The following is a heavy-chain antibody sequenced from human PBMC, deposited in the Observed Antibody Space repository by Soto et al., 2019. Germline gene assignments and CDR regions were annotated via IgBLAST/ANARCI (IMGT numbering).Heavy chain of an antibody. D-gene: IGHD2-15*01. Sequence: QVQLHESGPGLVKPSETLSLTCTVSGGSISSYYWSWIRQPAGKGLEWIGRIYTSGNTNYNPSLKSRVTMSVDTSKNQFSLKLSSVTAADTAVYYCAREEVGYCSGGRCYYYVMDVWGQGTTVTVSS. CDR2: IYTSGNT. J-gene: IGHJ6*02. CDR1: GGSISSYY. V-gene: IGHV4-4*07. CDR3: AREEVGYCSGGRCYYYVMDV.